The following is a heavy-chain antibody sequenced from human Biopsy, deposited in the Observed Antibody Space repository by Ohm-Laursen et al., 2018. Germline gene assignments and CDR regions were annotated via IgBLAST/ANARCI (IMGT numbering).Heavy chain of an antibody. Sequence: ETLSLTCAASGFTFRKYAMSWVRQAPGKGLELVSTIGNTGATFYADSVKGRFIISRDTSKNTVYLQMNSLRVEDTAVYYCVKGTQLLEDWGQGTQVTVSS. D-gene: IGHD3-10*01. V-gene: IGHV3-23*01. CDR1: GFTFRKYA. J-gene: IGHJ4*02. CDR2: IGNTGAT. CDR3: VKGTQLLED.